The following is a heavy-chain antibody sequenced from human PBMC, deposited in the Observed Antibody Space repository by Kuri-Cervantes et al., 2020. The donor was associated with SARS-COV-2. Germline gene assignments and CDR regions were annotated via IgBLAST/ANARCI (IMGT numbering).Heavy chain of an antibody. CDR1: GGSISSSSYY. Sequence: GSLRLSCTVSGGSISSSSYYWGWIRQPPGKGLEWIGSIYYSGSTYYNPSLKSRVTISVDTSKNQFSLKLSSVTAADTAVYYCARVSTDVAYWGQGTLVTVSS. CDR3: ARVSTDVAY. V-gene: IGHV4-39*07. CDR2: IYYSGST. D-gene: IGHD5/OR15-5a*01. J-gene: IGHJ4*02.